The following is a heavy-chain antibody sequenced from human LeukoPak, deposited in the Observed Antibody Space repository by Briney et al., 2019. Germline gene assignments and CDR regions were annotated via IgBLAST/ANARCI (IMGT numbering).Heavy chain of an antibody. D-gene: IGHD2-2*02. V-gene: IGHV1-2*06. J-gene: IGHJ3*02. CDR2: INPNSGGT. Sequence: GASVRVSYKASGYTFTGYYMHWVRQAPGQGLEWMGRINPNSGGTNYAQKFQGRVTMTRDTSISTAYMELSRLRSDDTAAYYCAREVAPAAVHYTFDIWGQGTMVSVSS. CDR3: AREVAPAAVHYTFDI. CDR1: GYTFTGYY.